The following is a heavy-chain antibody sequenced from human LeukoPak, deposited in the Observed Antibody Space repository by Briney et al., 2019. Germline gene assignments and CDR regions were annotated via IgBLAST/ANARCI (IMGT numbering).Heavy chain of an antibody. CDR2: ISGSGGST. CDR1: GFTFSSYA. CDR3: AKAHYDILTGYPPDY. Sequence: GGSLRLSCAASGFTFSSYAMSWVRQAPGKRLEWVSAISGSGGSTYYADSVKGRFTISRDNSKNTLYLQMNSLRAEDTAVYYCAKAHYDILTGYPPDYWGQGTLVTVSS. D-gene: IGHD3-9*01. V-gene: IGHV3-23*01. J-gene: IGHJ4*02.